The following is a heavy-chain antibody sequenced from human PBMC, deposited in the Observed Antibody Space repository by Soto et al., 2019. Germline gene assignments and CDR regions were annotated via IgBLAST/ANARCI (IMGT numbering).Heavy chain of an antibody. CDR1: GFTFSSYE. CDR2: ISSSGSTI. CDR3: ARGASRIGYSSSWYMPPVYFDY. D-gene: IGHD6-13*01. Sequence: PGGSLSLSCAASGFTFSSYEMNWVRQAPGKGLEWVSYISSSGSTIYYADSVKGRFTISRDNAKNSLYLQMNSLRAEDTAVYYCARGASRIGYSSSWYMPPVYFDYWGQGTLVTVSS. V-gene: IGHV3-48*03. J-gene: IGHJ4*02.